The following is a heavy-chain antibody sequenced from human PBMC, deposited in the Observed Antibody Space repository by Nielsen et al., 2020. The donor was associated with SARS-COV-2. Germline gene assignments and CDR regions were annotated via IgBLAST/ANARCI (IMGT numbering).Heavy chain of an antibody. CDR2: IYYTGST. D-gene: IGHD2-8*01. CDR3: ARYLIPFKGYGMDV. J-gene: IGHJ6*02. V-gene: IGHV4-61*01. CDR1: GASLSSGSYY. Sequence: SETLSLICTVSGASLSSGSYYWSWIRKPPGRALAWIGYIYYTGSTDYNPALKSRVSMSVDTSKNTFFLRVSSVTAADTAVYYCARYLIPFKGYGMDVWGQGTTVTVSS.